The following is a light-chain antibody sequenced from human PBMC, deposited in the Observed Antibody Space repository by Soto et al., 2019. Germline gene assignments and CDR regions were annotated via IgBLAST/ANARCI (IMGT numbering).Light chain of an antibody. V-gene: IGKV3-20*01. CDR3: QQYGTSPWA. CDR2: APS. Sequence: EIVLTQFPGTLSLSPGERATLSCRASQSVGRNYVAWYQQTPGQAPRVIIYAPSNRASGIPDRFSGSGSGSDFTLTISRLEPEDFAVYYCQQYGTSPWAFGQGTKVEIK. J-gene: IGKJ1*01. CDR1: QSVGRNY.